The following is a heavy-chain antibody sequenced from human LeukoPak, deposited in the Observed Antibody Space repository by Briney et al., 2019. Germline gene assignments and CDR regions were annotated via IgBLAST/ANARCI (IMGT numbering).Heavy chain of an antibody. CDR3: ASYDPVGATVY. V-gene: IGHV4-39*07. Sequence: SETLSLTCTVSGGSISSSSYYWGWIRQPPGKGLEWIGSIYYSGYTYYNPSLESRVTISVDTSKNQFSLKLSSVTAADTAVYYCASYDPVGATVYWGQGTLVTVSS. D-gene: IGHD1-26*01. J-gene: IGHJ4*02. CDR2: IYYSGYT. CDR1: GGSISSSSYY.